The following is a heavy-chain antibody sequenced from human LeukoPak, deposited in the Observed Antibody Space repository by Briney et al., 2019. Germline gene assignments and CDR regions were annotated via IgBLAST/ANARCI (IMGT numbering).Heavy chain of an antibody. D-gene: IGHD5-24*01. V-gene: IGHV3-23*01. CDR2: ISGSGGST. Sequence: GSLRLSCAASGFTFSSYAMSWVRQAPGKGLEWVSAISGSGGSTYYADSVKGRFTISRDNSKNTLYLQMNSLRAEDTAVYYCAKDQWLQNKGSPGFDYWGQGTLVTVSS. CDR3: AKDQWLQNKGSPGFDY. J-gene: IGHJ4*02. CDR1: GFTFSSYA.